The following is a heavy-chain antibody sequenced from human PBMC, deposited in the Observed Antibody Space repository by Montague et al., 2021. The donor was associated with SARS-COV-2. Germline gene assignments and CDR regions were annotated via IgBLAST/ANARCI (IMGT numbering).Heavy chain of an antibody. D-gene: IGHD3-16*01. V-gene: IGHV4-59*01. CDR1: GGSISRYF. Sequence: SETLSLTCTVSGGSISRYFWSWIRQTPGKGLEWMGYVHDIESSIXNPPLQSRITILLDTPKNQFSLRLNAVTAADTAVYYCARVTLGGRDGRTRQYDGLDSWGQGILVTVSS. CDR2: VHDIESS. CDR3: ARVTLGGRDGRTRQYDGLDS. J-gene: IGHJ4*02.